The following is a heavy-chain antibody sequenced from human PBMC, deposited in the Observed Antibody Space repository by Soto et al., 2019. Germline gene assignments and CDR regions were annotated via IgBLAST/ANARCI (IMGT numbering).Heavy chain of an antibody. CDR1: GFTFSSYG. CDR3: AKDDDYGDYGRLDY. D-gene: IGHD4-17*01. V-gene: IGHV3-30*18. CDR2: ISYDGSNK. Sequence: QVQLVESGGGVVQPGRSLRLSCAASGFTFSSYGMHWVRQAPGKGLEWVAVISYDGSNKYYADSVKGRFTISRDNSKNTLYLQMNSLRAEDTAVYYCAKDDDYGDYGRLDYWGQGTLVTVSS. J-gene: IGHJ4*02.